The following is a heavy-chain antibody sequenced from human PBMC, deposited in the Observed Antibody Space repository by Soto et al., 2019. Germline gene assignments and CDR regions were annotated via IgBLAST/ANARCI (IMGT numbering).Heavy chain of an antibody. D-gene: IGHD3-10*01. Sequence: GASVKVSCKASGGTFRSYAISWVRQAPGQGLEWMGGIIPIFGTANYAQKFQGRVTITADKSTSTAYMELSSLRSEDTAVYYCARKWFGESSRYYYYYGMDVWGQGTTVTVSS. CDR3: ARKWFGESSRYYYYYGMDV. CDR1: GGTFRSYA. V-gene: IGHV1-69*06. CDR2: IIPIFGTA. J-gene: IGHJ6*02.